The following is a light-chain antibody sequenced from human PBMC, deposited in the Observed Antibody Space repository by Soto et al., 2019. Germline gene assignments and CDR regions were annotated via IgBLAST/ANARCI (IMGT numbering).Light chain of an antibody. J-gene: IGKJ1*01. CDR2: LAS. CDR3: HQRQSWPRT. V-gene: IGKV3-11*01. Sequence: EIVLTQSPATLSSSPGDRVTLSCRASQAVNTRLAWYQHKPGQAPRLLIYLASNRAAGVPARCSGSGSGTDFTLTISNVEPEDFAVYCCHQRQSWPRTFGQGTRVDIK. CDR1: QAVNTR.